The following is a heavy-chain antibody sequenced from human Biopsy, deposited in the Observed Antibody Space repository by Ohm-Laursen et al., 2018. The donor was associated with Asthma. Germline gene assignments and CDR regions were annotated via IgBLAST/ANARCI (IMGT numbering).Heavy chain of an antibody. CDR1: GYTFNSEK. V-gene: IGHV1-18*01. CDR2: KKVYNDNT. J-gene: IGHJ6*02. CDR3: ARAVDYSHYYGIDV. D-gene: IGHD3-10*01. Sequence: GASVKVSCKTSGYTFNSEKKKKKKKKKKKKIKWKKKKKVYNDNTKVAQKLQDRVTMITDTSTSTAYMELRSLRSDDTAVYFCARAVDYSHYYGIDVWGQGTTVTVS.